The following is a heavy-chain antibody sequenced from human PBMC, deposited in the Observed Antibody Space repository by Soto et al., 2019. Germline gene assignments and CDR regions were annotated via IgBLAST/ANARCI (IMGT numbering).Heavy chain of an antibody. D-gene: IGHD5-18*01. V-gene: IGHV3-23*01. CDR3: AKSRIQGWKKGLYDH. Sequence: PGGSLRLSCAASGFTFSSYAMSLVRQSPGKGLEWVSSISESGDSTSYAESVRGRFTISRDDSKNTLYLQMNSLRAEDTAVYSCAKSRIQGWKKGLYDHWGQGTLITVSS. J-gene: IGHJ4*02. CDR1: GFTFSSYA. CDR2: ISESGDST.